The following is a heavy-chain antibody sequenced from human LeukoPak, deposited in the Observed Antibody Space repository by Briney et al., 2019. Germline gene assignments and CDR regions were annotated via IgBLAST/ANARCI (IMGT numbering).Heavy chain of an antibody. CDR1: GFTFITYW. CDR2: INSDGSST. CDR3: PRESASGSQIDS. Sequence: GGSLRLSCAASGFTFITYWMHWVRQAPGKGLVWVSRINSDGSSTTYADSVKGRFTISRDNAKNTLYLQMNSLGAEDTAVYYCPRESASGSQIDSWGQGTLVTVSS. D-gene: IGHD3-10*01. V-gene: IGHV3-74*03. J-gene: IGHJ4*02.